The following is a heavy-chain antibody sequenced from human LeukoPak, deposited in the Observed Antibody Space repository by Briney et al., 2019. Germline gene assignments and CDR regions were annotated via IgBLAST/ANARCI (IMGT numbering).Heavy chain of an antibody. CDR3: ARGPDCSGGSCYSNFDY. V-gene: IGHV3-21*01. CDR1: GFTLSSYS. CDR2: ISSSSSYI. D-gene: IGHD2-15*01. Sequence: GGSLRLSCAASGFTLSSYSMNWVRQAPGKGLEWVSSISSSSSYIYYADSVKGRFTISRDNAKNSLYLQMNSLRAEDTAVYYCARGPDCSGGSCYSNFDYWGQGTLVTVSS. J-gene: IGHJ4*02.